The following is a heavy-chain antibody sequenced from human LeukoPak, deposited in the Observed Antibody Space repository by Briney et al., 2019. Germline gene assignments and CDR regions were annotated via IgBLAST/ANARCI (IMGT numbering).Heavy chain of an antibody. Sequence: GGSLRLSCAASGFTFSSYSMNWVRQAPGKGLEWVSSISSSGSYIYYADSVKGRFTISRDNAKNSLYLQMNSLGAEDTAVYYCAREITGTIDYWGQGTLVTVSS. CDR3: AREITGTIDY. J-gene: IGHJ4*02. V-gene: IGHV3-21*01. CDR2: ISSSGSYI. D-gene: IGHD1-7*01. CDR1: GFTFSSYS.